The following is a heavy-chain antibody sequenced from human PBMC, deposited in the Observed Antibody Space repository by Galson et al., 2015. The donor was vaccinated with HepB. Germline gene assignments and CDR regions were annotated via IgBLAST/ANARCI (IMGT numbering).Heavy chain of an antibody. CDR2: VSYEGSDK. V-gene: IGHV3-30*18. CDR3: AKAAAGWERRNFYYFDY. J-gene: IGHJ4*02. CDR1: GFTFGRYA. D-gene: IGHD1-26*01. Sequence: SLRLSCAASGFTFGRYAMHWARQTPGKGLEWVAVVSYEGSDKKYADSVKGRFTISRDSSKDTLYLQMNSLRIEDTGVYYCAKAAAGWERRNFYYFDYWGQGTLVTVSS.